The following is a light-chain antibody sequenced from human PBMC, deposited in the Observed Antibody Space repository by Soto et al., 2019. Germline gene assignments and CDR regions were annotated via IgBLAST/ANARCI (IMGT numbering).Light chain of an antibody. V-gene: IGKV3-20*01. CDR2: GAS. CDR1: QSVSSY. J-gene: IGKJ1*01. Sequence: EIVLTQSSATLSLSPGERATLSCRASQSVSSYLAWYQQKPGQAPRLLIYGASSRATGIPDRFSGSGSGTDFTLTIDRLEPEDFAMYYCQTYSDSRPPFGQGTTADIK. CDR3: QTYSDSRPP.